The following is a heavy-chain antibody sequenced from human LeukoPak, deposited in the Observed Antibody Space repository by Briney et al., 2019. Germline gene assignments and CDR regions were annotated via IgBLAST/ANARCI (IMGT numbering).Heavy chain of an antibody. V-gene: IGHV1-2*02. J-gene: IGHJ6*03. Sequence: ASVKVSCKASGYTFTGYYMHWVRQAPGQGLEWMGWINPNSGGTNYAQKFQGRVTMTRDTSISTAYMELSRLRSEDTAVYYCARTGGNSVAYYYYMDVWGKGTTVAVSS. CDR3: ARTGGNSVAYYYYMDV. CDR1: GYTFTGYY. D-gene: IGHD4-23*01. CDR2: INPNSGGT.